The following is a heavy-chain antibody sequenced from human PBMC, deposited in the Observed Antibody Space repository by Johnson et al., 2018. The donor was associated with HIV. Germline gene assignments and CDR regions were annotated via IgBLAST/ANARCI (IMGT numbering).Heavy chain of an antibody. V-gene: IGHV3-9*01. CDR2: ISWNSGSI. CDR3: ARDNLRAFDV. Sequence: VQLVESGGGVVQPGRSLRLSCAASGFTFSNYGMHWVRQAPGKGLEWVSGISWNSGSIGYADSVKGRFTISRDNSKNTLFLQMNSLRAEDTTVYYCARDNLRAFDVWGQGTTVTVSS. CDR1: GFTFSNYG. J-gene: IGHJ3*01. D-gene: IGHD5/OR15-5a*01.